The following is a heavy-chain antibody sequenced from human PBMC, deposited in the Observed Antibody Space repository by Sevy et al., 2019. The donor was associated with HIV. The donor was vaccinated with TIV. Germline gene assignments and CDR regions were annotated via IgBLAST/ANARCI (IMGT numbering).Heavy chain of an antibody. CDR1: GFTFSSYA. CDR2: ISGSGGST. D-gene: IGHD2-15*01. J-gene: IGHJ5*02. Sequence: GGSLRLSCAASGFTFSSYAMSWVRQAPGKGLEWVSAISGSGGSTYYADSVKGWFTISRDNSKNTLYLQMNSLRAEDTAVYYCAKDLLVADYNWFVPWGQGTLVTVSS. CDR3: AKDLLVADYNWFVP. V-gene: IGHV3-23*01.